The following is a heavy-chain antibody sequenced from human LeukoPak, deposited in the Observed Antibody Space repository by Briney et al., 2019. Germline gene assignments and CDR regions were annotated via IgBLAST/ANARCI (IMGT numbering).Heavy chain of an antibody. CDR1: GYTFTSYD. Sequence: GASVKVSCKASGYTFTSYDINWVRQATGQGLEWMGWMNPNSANTGYAQKFQGRVTMTRNTSVSTAYMELSSLRSEDTAVYHCARAIKYYYDSSGYYAYYFDYWGQGTLVTVSS. D-gene: IGHD3-22*01. V-gene: IGHV1-8*01. CDR2: MNPNSANT. J-gene: IGHJ4*02. CDR3: ARAIKYYYDSSGYYAYYFDY.